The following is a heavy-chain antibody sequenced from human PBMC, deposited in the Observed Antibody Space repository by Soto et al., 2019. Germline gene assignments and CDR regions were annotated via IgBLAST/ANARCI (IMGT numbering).Heavy chain of an antibody. Sequence: EVQLVESGGGLVKPGGSLTLSCVASGFTFTNAWMSWVRQAPGKGLEWVGRIKSNSDGGTTDYAAPVKGRFTISRDDSKNTLYLQMNSLRAEDTAVYYCARYGGSGYVEYVYWGQGTLVTVSS. CDR1: GFTFTNAW. J-gene: IGHJ4*02. D-gene: IGHD5-12*01. CDR3: ARYGGSGYVEYVY. V-gene: IGHV3-15*05. CDR2: IKSNSDGGTT.